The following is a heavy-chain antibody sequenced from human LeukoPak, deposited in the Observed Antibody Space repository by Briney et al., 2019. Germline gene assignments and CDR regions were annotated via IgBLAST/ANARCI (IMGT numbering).Heavy chain of an antibody. CDR1: GESITGGSYY. CDR2: IYYTGSA. CDR3: ARLSSKVVITSNSNNWFDP. V-gene: IGHV4-31*01. J-gene: IGHJ5*02. D-gene: IGHD3-22*01. Sequence: SQTLSLTCTVSGESITGGSYYWSWIRQHPGTGLEWIGYIYYTGSADYNPSLKSQVVMSVDTSKNQFSLKLSSVTAADTAVYYCARLSSKVVITSNSNNWFDPWGQGTLVTVSS.